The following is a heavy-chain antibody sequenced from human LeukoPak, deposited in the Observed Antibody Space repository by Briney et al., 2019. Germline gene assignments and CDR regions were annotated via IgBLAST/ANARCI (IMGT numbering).Heavy chain of an antibody. CDR1: GFTFSSYS. CDR3: ARTLNYYDSSGLGMDV. D-gene: IGHD3-22*01. J-gene: IGHJ6*02. Sequence: GGSLRLSCAASGFTFSSYSMNWVRQAPGKGLEWVSSISSSSSYIYYADSVKGRFTISRDNAKNSLYLQMNSLRAEDTAVYYCARTLNYYDSSGLGMDVWGQGTTVTVSS. CDR2: ISSSSSYI. V-gene: IGHV3-21*01.